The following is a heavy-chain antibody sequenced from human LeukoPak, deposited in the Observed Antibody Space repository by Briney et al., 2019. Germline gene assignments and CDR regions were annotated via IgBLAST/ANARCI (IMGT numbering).Heavy chain of an antibody. V-gene: IGHV3-74*01. CDR2: INSDGSST. CDR1: GFTFSSYW. D-gene: IGHD5-18*01. J-gene: IGHJ6*02. CDR3: ARDHPAGYGDYYYYYGMDV. Sequence: GGSLRLSCAASGFTFSSYWMHWVRHAPGKGLVWVSRINSDGSSTSYADSVKGRFTISRDNAKNTLYLQMNSLRAEDTAVYYCARDHPAGYGDYYYYYGMDVWGQGTTVTVSS.